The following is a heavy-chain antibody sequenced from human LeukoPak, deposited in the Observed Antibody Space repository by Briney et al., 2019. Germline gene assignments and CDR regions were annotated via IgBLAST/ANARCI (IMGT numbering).Heavy chain of an antibody. V-gene: IGHV4-39*01. CDR3: ARGLAVAGYNWFDP. D-gene: IGHD6-19*01. CDR2: IYYSGST. CDR1: GGSISSSSYY. Sequence: PSETLSLTCTVSGGSISSSSYYWGWIRQPPGKGLEWIGSIYYSGSTYYNPSLKSRVTISVDTSKNQFSLKLSSVTAADTAVYYCARGLAVAGYNWFDPWGQGTLVTVSS. J-gene: IGHJ5*02.